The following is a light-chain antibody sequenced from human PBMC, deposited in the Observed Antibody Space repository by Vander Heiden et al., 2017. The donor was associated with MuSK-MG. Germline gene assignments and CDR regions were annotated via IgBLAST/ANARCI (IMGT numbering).Light chain of an antibody. CDR2: WAS. CDR3: QQDYTSPWT. V-gene: IGKV4-1*01. J-gene: IGKJ1*01. Sequence: IVMTQSPDSLTVSLGERATIDCKSSQSLLYSSNIKNYLVWYQQKPGQPPKLLISWASTRESGVPDRFSGSGSETDFTLTINSLQAEDVGVYYCQQDYTSPWTFGQGTRVEIK. CDR1: QSLLYSSNIKNY.